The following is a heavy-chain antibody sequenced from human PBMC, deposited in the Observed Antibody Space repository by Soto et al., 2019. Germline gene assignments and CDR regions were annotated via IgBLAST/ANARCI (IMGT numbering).Heavy chain of an antibody. CDR1: GFAFSSYA. CDR2: LSYDGSNT. Sequence: QVQLVESGGGVVQPGRCLRLSCAASGFAFSSYAMHWVRQAPGKGLELVAVLSYDGSNTFYADSVKGRFTISRDNSEDTLYVKMNSLRTEDTAVYYCAREGENYYDVSGYFFAFDLWGQGTLVTVSS. D-gene: IGHD3-22*01. V-gene: IGHV3-30-3*01. J-gene: IGHJ3*01. CDR3: AREGENYYDVSGYFFAFDL.